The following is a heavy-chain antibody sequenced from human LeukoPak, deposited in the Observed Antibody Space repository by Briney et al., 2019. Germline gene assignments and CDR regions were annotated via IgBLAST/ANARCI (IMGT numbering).Heavy chain of an antibody. CDR1: GYTFTGYY. J-gene: IGHJ6*02. CDR2: INPNSGGT. CDR3: ARDHCSDNDCYEDYYYYGMDV. D-gene: IGHD2-21*02. Sequence: ASVKVSCKASGYTFTGYYMHWVRQAPGQGLEWMGWINPNSGGTNSAQKFQGRVTMTRDTSISTAYMELSRLRSDDTAVYYCARDHCSDNDCYEDYYYYGMDVWGQGTTVTVSS. V-gene: IGHV1-2*02.